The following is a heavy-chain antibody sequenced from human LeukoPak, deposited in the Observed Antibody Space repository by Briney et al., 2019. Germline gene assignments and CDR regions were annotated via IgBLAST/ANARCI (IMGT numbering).Heavy chain of an antibody. CDR1: GFTFSSYS. J-gene: IGHJ6*02. Sequence: GGSLRLSCAASGFTFSSYSMNWVRQAPGKGLEWVSSISSSSSYIYYADSVKGRFTISRDNAKNSLYLQMNSLRAEDTAVYYCARDTAMVLGDYYYGMDVWGQGTTVTVSS. V-gene: IGHV3-21*01. CDR2: ISSSSSYI. D-gene: IGHD5-18*01. CDR3: ARDTAMVLGDYYYGMDV.